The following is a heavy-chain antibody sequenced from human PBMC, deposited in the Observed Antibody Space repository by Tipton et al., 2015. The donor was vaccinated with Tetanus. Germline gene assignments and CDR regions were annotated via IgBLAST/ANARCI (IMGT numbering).Heavy chain of an antibody. V-gene: IGHV3-21*01. Sequence: GSLRLSCAASGFMFSSYSMSWVRQAPGKGLEWVSSISSDSRSIYYADSLKGRFTISRDNAKKSLYLQMNSLRAEDTAMYYCARVPGAGVGYCSGGNCHYFDYWGQGTLVTVSS. D-gene: IGHD2-15*01. CDR2: ISSDSRSI. CDR3: ARVPGAGVGYCSGGNCHYFDY. J-gene: IGHJ4*02. CDR1: GFMFSSYS.